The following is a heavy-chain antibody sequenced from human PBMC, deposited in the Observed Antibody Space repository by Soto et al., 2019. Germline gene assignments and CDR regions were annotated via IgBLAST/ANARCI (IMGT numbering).Heavy chain of an antibody. J-gene: IGHJ4*02. V-gene: IGHV1-69*02. D-gene: IGHD4-17*01. CDR2: IIPILGIA. CDR1: GGTFSSYT. Sequence: SVKVSCKASGGTFSSYTISWVRQAPGQGLEWMGRIIPILGIANYSQKFQGRVTITRDTSTSTAYMELSSLRSEDTAVYYCARGATVTRPNYFDYWGQGTLVTVSS. CDR3: ARGATVTRPNYFDY.